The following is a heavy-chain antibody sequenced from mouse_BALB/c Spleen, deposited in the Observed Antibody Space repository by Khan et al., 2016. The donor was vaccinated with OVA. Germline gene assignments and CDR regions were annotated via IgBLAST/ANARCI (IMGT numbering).Heavy chain of an antibody. CDR1: GFSLTNYG. CDR2: IWHDGST. CDR3: ARQPYYHYNIMDY. D-gene: IGHD2-10*01. Sequence: QMQLEESGPGLVAPSQSQSITCTISGFSLTNYGVHWVRQPPGKGLEWLVVIWHDGSTTYNSALKSRLTISKDNSKSQVFLKMNSLQTDDTAMYFCARQPYYHYNIMDYWGQGTSVTVSS. V-gene: IGHV2-6-1*01. J-gene: IGHJ4*01.